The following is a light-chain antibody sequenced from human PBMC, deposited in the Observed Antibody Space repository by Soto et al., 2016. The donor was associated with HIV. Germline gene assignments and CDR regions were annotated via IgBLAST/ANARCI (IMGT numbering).Light chain of an antibody. CDR2: KDS. V-gene: IGLV3-27*01. J-gene: IGLJ3*02. CDR1: LLAKKY. CDR3: YSTSDNSGV. Sequence: SYELTQPPSVSVSPGQTARITCSGDLLAKKYARWFQQKPGQAPVLVIYKDSERPSEIPERFSGSTSGTTVTLTTSGAQVEDEADYYCYSTSDNSGVFGGGTKLTVL.